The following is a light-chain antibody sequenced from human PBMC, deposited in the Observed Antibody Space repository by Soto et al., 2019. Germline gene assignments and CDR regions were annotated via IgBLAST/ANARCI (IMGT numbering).Light chain of an antibody. CDR1: QSVSSYY. J-gene: IGKJ1*01. V-gene: IGKV3-20*01. CDR2: AAS. Sequence: VLTQSPGTLSLSPGERATLSCSASQSVSSYYLAWYQQKPGQAPRLLIYAASSRATGIPDRFSGGGSGTDFTLTISRLEPEDFAVYYCQQYSRSPPTFGQGTKVDI. CDR3: QQYSRSPPT.